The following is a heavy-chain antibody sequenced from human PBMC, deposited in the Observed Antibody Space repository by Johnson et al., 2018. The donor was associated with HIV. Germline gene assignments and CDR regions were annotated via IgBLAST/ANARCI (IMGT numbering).Heavy chain of an antibody. Sequence: VLLVESGGGVVQPGRSLRLSCAASGFTFDDYGMSWVRQAPGKGLEWVSGINWNGGSTGYADSVKGRFTISRDNAKNSLYLQMNSLRAEDTALYYCARNPIREFGSGSGDAFDIWGQGTMVTVSS. CDR2: INWNGGST. CDR1: GFTFDDYG. J-gene: IGHJ3*02. V-gene: IGHV3-20*04. CDR3: ARNPIREFGSGSGDAFDI. D-gene: IGHD3-3*01.